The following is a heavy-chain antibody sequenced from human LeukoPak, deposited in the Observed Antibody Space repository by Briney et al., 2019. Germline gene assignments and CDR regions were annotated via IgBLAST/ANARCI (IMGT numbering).Heavy chain of an antibody. D-gene: IGHD6-6*01. CDR3: ASSLWGSSSYYYYYMDV. J-gene: IGHJ6*03. CDR1: GYTFTGYW. CDR2: INPNSGGT. Sequence: GASVKVSCKAFGYTFTGYWMHWVRQAPGQGLEWMGWINPNSGGTNYAQKFQGRVTMTRDTSISTAYMELSRLSSDDTAVYYCASSLWGSSSYYYYYMDVWGKGTTVTVSS. V-gene: IGHV1-2*02.